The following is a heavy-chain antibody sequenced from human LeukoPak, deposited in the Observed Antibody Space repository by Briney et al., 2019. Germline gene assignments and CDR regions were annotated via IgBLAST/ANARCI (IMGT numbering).Heavy chain of an antibody. CDR2: ISSSSRYI. CDR3: ARDFAGHCSSSNCYADY. V-gene: IGHV3-21*01. D-gene: IGHD2-2*01. CDR1: GFTFSSYS. J-gene: IGHJ4*02. Sequence: GGSLRLSCAVSGFTFSSYSMNWVRQAPGKGLEWVSSISSSSRYIYYVDSVKGRFTISRDNAKNSLYLQLSSLRAEDTAVYYCARDFAGHCSSSNCYADYWGQGTLVTVSS.